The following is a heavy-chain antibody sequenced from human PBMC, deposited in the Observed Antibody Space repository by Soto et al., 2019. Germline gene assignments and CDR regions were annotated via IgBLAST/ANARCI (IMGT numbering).Heavy chain of an antibody. V-gene: IGHV3-21*01. Sequence: EVQLVESGGGLVKPGGSLRLSCAASGFTFSTYSMNWVRQAPGKGLEWVSSISSSSSYIYYADSVKGRFTISRDNAKTSLYLQMNSLGAEDTAVYYGARVRGGDLKAFDIWGQGTMVTVSS. J-gene: IGHJ3*02. D-gene: IGHD3-10*01. CDR1: GFTFSTYS. CDR2: ISSSSSYI. CDR3: ARVRGGDLKAFDI.